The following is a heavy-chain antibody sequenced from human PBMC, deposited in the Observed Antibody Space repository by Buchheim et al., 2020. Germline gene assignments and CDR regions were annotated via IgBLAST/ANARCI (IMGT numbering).Heavy chain of an antibody. J-gene: IGHJ4*02. CDR1: GGSFSDFY. CDR3: ARDLTTVTTTSY. D-gene: IGHD4-17*01. CDR2: INHSGST. V-gene: IGHV4-34*01. Sequence: QVQLQQWGAGLLKPSETLSLTCGVYGGSFSDFYWSCIRQPPGKGLEWIEDINHSGSTNYNPSLKSRVTISVDTSKNQFSLKLSSVTAADTAVYYCARDLTTVTTTSYWGQGTL.